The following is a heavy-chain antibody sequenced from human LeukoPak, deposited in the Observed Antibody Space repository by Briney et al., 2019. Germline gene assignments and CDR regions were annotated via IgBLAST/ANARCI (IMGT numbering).Heavy chain of an antibody. CDR3: AILNGGYIYGYNYYYYYMDV. D-gene: IGHD5-18*01. V-gene: IGHV4-4*08. CDR1: GGTISSYY. CDR2: IYTSGST. Sequence: SETLSLTCTVSGGTISSYYMSWIRQPPGKGLEWIGYIYTSGSTTYYPSLKKRVTRSIDTTKNQFSLKLSSVTAADTAVYYCAILNGGYIYGYNYYYYYMDVWGKGTTVTVSS. J-gene: IGHJ6*03.